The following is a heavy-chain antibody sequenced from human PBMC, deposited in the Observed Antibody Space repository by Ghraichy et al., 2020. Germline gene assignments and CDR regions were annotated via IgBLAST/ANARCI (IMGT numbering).Heavy chain of an antibody. D-gene: IGHD2-2*01. CDR2: IYYSGST. CDR1: GGSISSSSYY. V-gene: IGHV4-39*07. Sequence: SETLSLTCTVSGGSISSSSYYWGWIRQPPGKGLEWIGSIYYSGSTYYNPSLKSRVTISVDTSKNQFSLKLSSVTAADTAVYYCAREYCSSTSCYFLGDYWGQGTLVTVSS. J-gene: IGHJ4*02. CDR3: AREYCSSTSCYFLGDY.